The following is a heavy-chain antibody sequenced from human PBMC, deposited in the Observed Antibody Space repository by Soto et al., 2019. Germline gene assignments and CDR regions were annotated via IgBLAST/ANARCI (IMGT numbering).Heavy chain of an antibody. D-gene: IGHD1-20*01. CDR2: MGGSNDDT. V-gene: IGHV3-23*01. CDR3: AKDRVNHNSVWDPFDI. CDR1: GLPLSIFP. J-gene: IGHJ3*02. Sequence: EVQLLESGGGLVQPGGSLRLSCAASGLPLSIFPMSWAPRARGRGRGGFSGMGGSNDDTYYADSVKGRFTISRDNSKNTLFLQMNSLRAEDTAVYYCAKDRVNHNSVWDPFDIWGQGTMVTVSS.